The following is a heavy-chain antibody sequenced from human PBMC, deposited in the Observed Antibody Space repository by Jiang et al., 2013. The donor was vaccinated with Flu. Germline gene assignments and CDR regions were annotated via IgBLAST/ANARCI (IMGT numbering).Heavy chain of an antibody. V-gene: IGHV4-39*01. CDR2: IYYSGST. CDR3: ARLLDSAAGVY. D-gene: IGHD6-13*01. J-gene: IGHJ4*02. CDR1: GGSISSYY. Sequence: GSGLVKPSETLSLTCTVSGGSISSYYWGWIRQPPGKGLEWVGSIYYSGSTYYNPSLKSRVTISVDTSKNQFSLKLSSVTAADTAVYYCARLLDSAAGVYWGQGTLVTVSS.